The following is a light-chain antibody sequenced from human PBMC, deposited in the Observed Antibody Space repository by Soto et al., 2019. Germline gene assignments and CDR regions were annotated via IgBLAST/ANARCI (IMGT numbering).Light chain of an antibody. CDR3: QQYYSTPLT. Sequence: DIVMTQSPDSLAVSLGERATINCKSSQSVLYSSNNKNYLAWYQQKPGQPPKLLIYWASTRESGVPDRFSGSGSVTDFTLTISSLQAEDVGVYYCQQYYSTPLTFGGGTKVEIK. CDR1: QSVLYSSNNKNY. CDR2: WAS. V-gene: IGKV4-1*01. J-gene: IGKJ4*01.